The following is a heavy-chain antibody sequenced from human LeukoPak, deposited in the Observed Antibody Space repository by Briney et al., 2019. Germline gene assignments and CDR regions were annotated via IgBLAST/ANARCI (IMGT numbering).Heavy chain of an antibody. J-gene: IGHJ3*01. CDR3: AKGPL. V-gene: IGHV3-7*01. Sequence: PGGSLRLSCKTSGLVFSSSWMSWVRQAPGKGLEWVANIKPDASDKYYVDSVEGRFTISRDNAKDSLYLHMNGLRPEDTAVYYCAKGPLWGQGTMATVSS. CDR2: IKPDASDK. CDR1: GLVFSSSW.